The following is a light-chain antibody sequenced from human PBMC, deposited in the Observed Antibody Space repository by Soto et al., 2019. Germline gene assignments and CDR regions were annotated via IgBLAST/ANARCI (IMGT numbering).Light chain of an antibody. CDR2: ELS. V-gene: IGLV2-23*02. J-gene: IGLJ2*01. CDR1: SSDVGGYHF. CDR3: CSYACSSKFLV. Sequence: QSALTQPASVSGSPGQSITISCTGTSSDVGGYHFVSWYQQHPGKAPKLMISELSTRPSGVSTRFSDSKSGNTASLTTAGLQCENEADYYCCSYACSSKFLVFGGGTKLTVL.